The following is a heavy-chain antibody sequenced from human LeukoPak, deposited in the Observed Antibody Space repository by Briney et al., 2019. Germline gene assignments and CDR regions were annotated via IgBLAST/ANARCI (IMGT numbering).Heavy chain of an antibody. D-gene: IGHD3-22*01. Sequence: GGSLRLSCADSGFTFSSHWMHWVRQAPGKGLVWVSRIKYDASSTSYADSVKGRFTISRDNAKNTLYLQMNSLRAEDTAVYYCARDGITLIQRIPYYYGMNLWGQGTTVTVSS. CDR3: ARDGITLIQRIPYYYGMNL. CDR2: IKYDASST. CDR1: GFTFSSHW. J-gene: IGHJ6*02. V-gene: IGHV3-74*01.